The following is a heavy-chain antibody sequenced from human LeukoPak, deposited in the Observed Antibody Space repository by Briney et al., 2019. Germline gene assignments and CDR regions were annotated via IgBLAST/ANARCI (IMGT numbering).Heavy chain of an antibody. Sequence: PSETLSLTCTVSGGSISSYYWSWIRQPPGKGLEWIGYIYYSGSTNYNPSLKSRVTISVDTSKNQFSLKLSSVTAADTAVYYCASHYDSSGYYFDYWGQGTLVTVSS. CDR1: GGSISSYY. D-gene: IGHD3-22*01. V-gene: IGHV4-59*08. J-gene: IGHJ4*02. CDR2: IYYSGST. CDR3: ASHYDSSGYYFDY.